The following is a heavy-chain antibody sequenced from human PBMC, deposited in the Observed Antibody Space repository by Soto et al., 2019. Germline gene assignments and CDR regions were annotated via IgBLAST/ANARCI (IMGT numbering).Heavy chain of an antibody. CDR2: ISRSVGST. V-gene: IGHV3-23*01. CDR1: GFTFSSYD. CDR3: AAYYYGAGSYSPA. J-gene: IGHJ5*02. D-gene: IGHD3-10*01. Sequence: EVQLLESGGGLVQPGGSLRLSCAASGFTFSSYDMSWVRQAPGKGLEWVSAISRSVGSTYYADSVKGRFTISRDNSKNTLYLQMNSLRAEDTALYDCAAYYYGAGSYSPAWGQRTLVTVSS.